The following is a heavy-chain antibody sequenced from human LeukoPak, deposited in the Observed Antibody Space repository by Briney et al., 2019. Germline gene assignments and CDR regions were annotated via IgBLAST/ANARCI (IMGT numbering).Heavy chain of an antibody. CDR1: GGTFSSYA. J-gene: IGHJ4*02. CDR2: IIPILGIA. CDR3: ASGTGYYDSSGYYGYYFDY. V-gene: IGHV1-69*04. D-gene: IGHD3-22*01. Sequence: GASVKVSCKASGGTFSSYAISWVRQAPGQGLEWMGRIIPILGIANYAQKFQGRVTITADKSTSTAYMELSSLRSEDTAVYYCASGTGYYDSSGYYGYYFDYWGQGTLVTVSS.